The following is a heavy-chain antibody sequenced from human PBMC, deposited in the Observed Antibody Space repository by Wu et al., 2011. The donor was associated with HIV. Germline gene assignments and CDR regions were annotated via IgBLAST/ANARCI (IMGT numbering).Heavy chain of an antibody. J-gene: IGHJ4*02. D-gene: IGHD3-10*01. CDR2: INPNSGGT. CDR1: GYTFTGYY. V-gene: IGHV1-2*02. Sequence: LVQSGAEVKKPGASVKVSCKASGYTFTGYYMHWVRQAPGQGLEWMGWINPNSGGTNYAQKFQGRVTMTRDTSISTAYMELSRLRSEDTAVYYCARGGTGGRDILWFGELNYWGQGTLVTVSS. CDR3: ARGGTGGRDILWFGELNY.